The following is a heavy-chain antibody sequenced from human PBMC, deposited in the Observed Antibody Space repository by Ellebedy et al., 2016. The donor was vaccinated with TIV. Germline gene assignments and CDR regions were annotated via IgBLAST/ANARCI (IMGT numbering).Heavy chain of an antibody. CDR3: ARSCSPSCWECLEY. J-gene: IGHJ4*02. CDR1: GGSVKSYY. Sequence: GSLRLXCTVAGGSVKSYYWSWIRQPPGKGLEWIGYIDHTGSTTYNPSLQSRLNMSVDTSKTQFSLELNSVTAADTAVYFCARSCSPSCWECLEYWGQGVLVTVSS. V-gene: IGHV4-59*02. D-gene: IGHD2-2*01. CDR2: IDHTGST.